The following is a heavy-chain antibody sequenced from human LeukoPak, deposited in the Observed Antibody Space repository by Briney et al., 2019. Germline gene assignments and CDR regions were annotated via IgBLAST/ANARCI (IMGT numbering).Heavy chain of an antibody. CDR1: GFTFSSYG. J-gene: IGHJ4*02. CDR2: IWYDGSNK. V-gene: IGHV3-33*01. D-gene: IGHD3-16*01. Sequence: PGRSPRLSCAASGFTFSSYGMHWVRQAPGKGLEWVAVIWYDGSNKYYADSVKGRFTISRDNSKNTLYLQMNSLRAEDTAVYYCARAAYRDGGDYWGQGTLVTVSS. CDR3: ARAAYRDGGDY.